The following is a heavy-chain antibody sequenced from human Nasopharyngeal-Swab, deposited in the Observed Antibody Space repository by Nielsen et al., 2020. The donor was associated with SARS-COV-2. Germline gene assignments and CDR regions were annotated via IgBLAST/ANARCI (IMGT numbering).Heavy chain of an antibody. CDR2: IYPGDSAT. Sequence: GASLKISCTGSGYSFTSYWIGWVRQMPGKGLEWMGIIYPGDSATRYSPSFQGQVTISADKSISTAYLQWSSLKASDTAMYYCARTPYYYGSGSLDYWGQGTLVTVSS. V-gene: IGHV5-51*01. D-gene: IGHD3-10*01. CDR3: ARTPYYYGSGSLDY. J-gene: IGHJ4*02. CDR1: GYSFTSYW.